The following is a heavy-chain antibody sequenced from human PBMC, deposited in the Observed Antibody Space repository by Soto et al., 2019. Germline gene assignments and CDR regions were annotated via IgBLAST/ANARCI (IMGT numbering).Heavy chain of an antibody. J-gene: IGHJ4*02. Sequence: GGSLRLSCAASGFNVGAFAANWVRQAPGKGLEWVSGISVSDAFIYYADSVMGRFSISRDASENILYLQMNSLRVDDTALYYCTRETVAGITGLDYWGPGTLVTVSS. V-gene: IGHV3-23*01. CDR2: ISVSDAFI. D-gene: IGHD1-20*01. CDR1: GFNVGAFA. CDR3: TRETVAGITGLDY.